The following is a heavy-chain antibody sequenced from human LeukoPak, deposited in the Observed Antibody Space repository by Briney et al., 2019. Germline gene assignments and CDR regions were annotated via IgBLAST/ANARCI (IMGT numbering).Heavy chain of an antibody. CDR1: GFTFSSYW. CDR2: INSDGSST. J-gene: IGHJ6*03. V-gene: IGHV3-74*01. Sequence: PGGSLRLSCAASGFTFSSYWMHWVRQAPGKGLVWVSRINSDGSSTSYADSVKGRFTISRDNAKNTLYLQMNSLRAEDTAVYYCARDWGIQDIVGGYYYMDVWGKGTTVTVSS. D-gene: IGHD2-15*01. CDR3: ARDWGIQDIVGGYYYMDV.